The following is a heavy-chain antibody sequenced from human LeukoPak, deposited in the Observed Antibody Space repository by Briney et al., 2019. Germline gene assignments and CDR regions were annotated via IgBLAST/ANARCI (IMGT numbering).Heavy chain of an antibody. Sequence: PGGSLRLSCAASGFTFSSYSMNWVRQAPGKGLEWVSSISSSSSYIYYADSVKGRFTISRDNAKNSLYLQMNSLRAEDTAVYYCATSGYSYGYMVDYWGQGTLVTVSS. J-gene: IGHJ4*02. D-gene: IGHD5-18*01. CDR3: ATSGYSYGYMVDY. V-gene: IGHV3-21*01. CDR2: ISSSSSYI. CDR1: GFTFSSYS.